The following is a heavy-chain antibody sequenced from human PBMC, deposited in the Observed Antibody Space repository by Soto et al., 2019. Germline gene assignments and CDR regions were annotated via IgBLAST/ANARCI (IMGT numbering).Heavy chain of an antibody. D-gene: IGHD2-2*01. CDR1: GFTFRSSW. Sequence: GSLRLSCAAPGFTFRSSWMHWVRQAPGKGLVWVSAISGSGGSTYYADSVKGRFTISRDNSKNTLYLQMNSLRAEDTAVYYCAKDLVNCSSTSCYAYYFDYWGQGTQVTVSS. CDR2: ISGSGGST. CDR3: AKDLVNCSSTSCYAYYFDY. J-gene: IGHJ4*02. V-gene: IGHV3-23*01.